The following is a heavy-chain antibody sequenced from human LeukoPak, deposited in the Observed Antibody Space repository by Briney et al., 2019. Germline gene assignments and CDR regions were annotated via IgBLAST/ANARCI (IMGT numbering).Heavy chain of an antibody. V-gene: IGHV3-30*02. D-gene: IGHD4-17*01. CDR1: GFSFSSYG. J-gene: IGHJ6*03. CDR2: IRYDGTNK. Sequence: GGSLRLSCETSGFSFSSYGLHWVRQAPGKGLEWVAFIRYDGTNKYYADSVKGRFTISRDNAKNSLYLQMNSLRAEDTAVYYCARGGSGDYGLYYYYYMDVWGKGTTVTVSS. CDR3: ARGGSGDYGLYYYYYMDV.